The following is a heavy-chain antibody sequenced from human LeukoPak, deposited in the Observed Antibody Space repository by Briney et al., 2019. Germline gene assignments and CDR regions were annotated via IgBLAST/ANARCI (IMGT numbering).Heavy chain of an antibody. CDR2: IYYSGST. CDR1: GVSISSYY. Sequence: PSETLSLTCTVSGVSISSYYWSWIRQPPGKGLEWIGYIYYSGSTNYNPSLKSRVTISVDTSKNQFSLKLSSVTAADTAVYYCACATWISGSYFYWGQGTLVTVSS. V-gene: IGHV4-59*01. D-gene: IGHD3-10*01. CDR3: ACATWISGSYFY. J-gene: IGHJ4*02.